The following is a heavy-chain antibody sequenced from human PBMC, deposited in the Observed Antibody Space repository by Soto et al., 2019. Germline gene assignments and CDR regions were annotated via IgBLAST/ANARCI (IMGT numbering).Heavy chain of an antibody. Sequence: VQLRESGPGLVKPSQTLSLTCTVSGDSISSGNKYWSWIRQPPGKGLEWIGYVFSSGTTYYNPSLKGRVSISLDASENQFSLKFVSVTDADSAVYYCARVPSPFDYYYAMDVWGQGTTVTVSS. CDR1: GDSISSGNKY. J-gene: IGHJ6*02. D-gene: IGHD3-16*01. V-gene: IGHV4-30-4*01. CDR2: VFSSGTT. CDR3: ARVPSPFDYYYAMDV.